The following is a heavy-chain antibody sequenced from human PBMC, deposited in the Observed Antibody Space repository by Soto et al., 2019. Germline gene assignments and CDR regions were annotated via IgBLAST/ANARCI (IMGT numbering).Heavy chain of an antibody. Sequence: QVQLVQSGAEVKKPGSSVKVSCKASGGTFSRYTISWVRQAPGQGLEWMGGIIPIFGAAKYAQKFQDRVTVTADESTSTAYMELSRRRSADTAVYYCAPEANGNSLAYWGQGTLVTVSS. CDR1: GGTFSRYT. CDR3: APEANGNSLAY. D-gene: IGHD3-16*01. V-gene: IGHV1-69*01. J-gene: IGHJ4*02. CDR2: IIPIFGAA.